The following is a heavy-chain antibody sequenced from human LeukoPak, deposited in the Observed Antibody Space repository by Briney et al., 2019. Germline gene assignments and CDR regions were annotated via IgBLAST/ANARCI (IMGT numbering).Heavy chain of an antibody. CDR2: ISSSGSTI. D-gene: IGHD3-10*01. J-gene: IGHJ4*02. CDR3: ARDNSYYGSGSQYYFDY. V-gene: IGHV3-48*03. Sequence: SGGSLRLSCAASGFTFSSYEMNWVRQAPGKGLEWVSYISSSGSTIYYADSVKGRFTISRDNAKNSLYLQMNSLRAEDTAVYYCARDNSYYGSGSQYYFDYWGQGTLVTVSS. CDR1: GFTFSSYE.